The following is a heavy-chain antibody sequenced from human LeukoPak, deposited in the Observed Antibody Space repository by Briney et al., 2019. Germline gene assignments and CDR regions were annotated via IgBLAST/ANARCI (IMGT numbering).Heavy chain of an antibody. Sequence: GESLKISCNGSGYRFSNYWIGWVRQMPGKGLECMGIIYPGDSDARYSPSFQGHVTISVDRFLRVAYLQWSSLKASDSGIYYCARYYDSSSYYNTFEIWGQGTMVTVSS. D-gene: IGHD3-22*01. CDR1: GYRFSNYW. V-gene: IGHV5-51*01. J-gene: IGHJ3*02. CDR3: ARYYDSSSYYNTFEI. CDR2: IYPGDSDA.